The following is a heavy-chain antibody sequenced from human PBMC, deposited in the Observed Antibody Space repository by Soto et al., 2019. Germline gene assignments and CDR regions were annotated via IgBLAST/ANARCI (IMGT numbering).Heavy chain of an antibody. D-gene: IGHD2-2*02. Sequence: SVKVSCKASGGTFSSYAISWVRQAPGQGLEWMGGIIPIFGTANYAQKYQGRVTITRDTSASTAYMELSSLRSEDTAVYFCARDRKIDRSTICHKTFFGCRSDAFDIWGQGTMVTVSS. V-gene: IGHV1-69*05. J-gene: IGHJ3*02. CDR1: GGTFSSYA. CDR2: IIPIFGTA. CDR3: ARDRKIDRSTICHKTFFGCRSDAFDI.